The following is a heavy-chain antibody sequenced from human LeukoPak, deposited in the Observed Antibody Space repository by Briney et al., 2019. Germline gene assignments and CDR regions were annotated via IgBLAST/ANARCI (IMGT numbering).Heavy chain of an antibody. J-gene: IGHJ4*02. D-gene: IGHD3-10*01. CDR2: ISGSGGST. V-gene: IGHV3-23*01. CDR3: ARGFQTFDY. CDR1: GFTFSNAW. Sequence: GGSLRLSCAAAGFTFSNAWMTWVRQAPGKGLEWVSTISGSGGSTYYTDSVKGRFTISRDNSKNTLYLQMNSLRAEDTAVYYCARGFQTFDYWGQGTLVTVSS.